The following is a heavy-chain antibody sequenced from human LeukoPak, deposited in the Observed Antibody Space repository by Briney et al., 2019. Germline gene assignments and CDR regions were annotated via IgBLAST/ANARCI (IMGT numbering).Heavy chain of an antibody. D-gene: IGHD3-10*01. V-gene: IGHV1-2*02. CDR3: ARDRFGELFQLLFDY. J-gene: IGHJ4*02. CDR2: INPNSGGT. CDR1: GYTFTSYG. Sequence: ASVKVSCKASGYTFTSYGISWMRQAPGQGLEWMGWINPNSGGTNYAQKFQGRVTMTRDTSISTAYMELSRLRSDDTAVYYCARDRFGELFQLLFDYWGQGTLVTVSS.